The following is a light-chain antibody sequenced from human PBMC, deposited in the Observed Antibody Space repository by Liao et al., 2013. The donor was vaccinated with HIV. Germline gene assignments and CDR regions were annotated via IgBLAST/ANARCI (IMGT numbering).Light chain of an antibody. CDR3: QSADSSGTYSVV. CDR2: KDS. Sequence: SYELTQPPLSVRVPRTDGQDHLLWRCIAKSNMLIGTSRSQARPPVLVIYKDSERPSGIPERFSGSSSGTTVTLTISGVQAEDEADYYCQSADSSGTYSVVFGGGTKLTVL. V-gene: IGLV3-25*03. CDR1: IAKSN. J-gene: IGLJ2*01.